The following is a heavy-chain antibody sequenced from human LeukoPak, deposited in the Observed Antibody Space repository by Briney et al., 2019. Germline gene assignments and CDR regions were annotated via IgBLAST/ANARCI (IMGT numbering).Heavy chain of an antibody. Sequence: PGGSLRLSCAASGLTFSSYAMSWVRQAPGKGLEWVSAISGSGGSTYYADSVKGRFTISRDNSKNTLYLQMNSLRAEDTAVYYCAAPRPAYYYDSSGYYYYWGQGTLVTVSS. CDR3: AAPRPAYYYDSSGYYYY. D-gene: IGHD3-22*01. CDR1: GLTFSSYA. J-gene: IGHJ4*02. V-gene: IGHV3-23*01. CDR2: ISGSGGST.